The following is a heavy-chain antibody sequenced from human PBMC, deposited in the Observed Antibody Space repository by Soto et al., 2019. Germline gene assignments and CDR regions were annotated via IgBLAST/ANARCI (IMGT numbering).Heavy chain of an antibody. Sequence: QVQLVESGGGVVQPGRSLRLSCAASGFTFSSYGMHWVRQAPGKGLEWVAVIWYDGSNKYYADSVKGRFTISRDNSKNTLYLQMNSLRAEDTAMYYCVRSNYCSSTSCYASGYYYGMDVWGQGTTVTVSS. CDR1: GFTFSSYG. J-gene: IGHJ6*02. CDR2: IWYDGSNK. D-gene: IGHD2-2*01. CDR3: VRSNYCSSTSCYASGYYYGMDV. V-gene: IGHV3-33*01.